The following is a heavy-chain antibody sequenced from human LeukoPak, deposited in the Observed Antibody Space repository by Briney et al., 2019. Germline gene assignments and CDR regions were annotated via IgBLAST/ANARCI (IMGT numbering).Heavy chain of an antibody. CDR3: ARASFDYYDNSDYYWNYYFDC. Sequence: PSDTLSLTCAVSGYSISSNNWWAWIRQPPGKGLEWIGYIYYSGNTYYNPYNPSLTSRVTISVDTSKNQFSLRLSSVTAADTAVYFCARASFDYYDNSDYYWNYYFDCWGQGTLVTVSS. CDR2: IYYSGNT. J-gene: IGHJ4*02. CDR1: GYSISSNNW. D-gene: IGHD3-22*01. V-gene: IGHV4-28*03.